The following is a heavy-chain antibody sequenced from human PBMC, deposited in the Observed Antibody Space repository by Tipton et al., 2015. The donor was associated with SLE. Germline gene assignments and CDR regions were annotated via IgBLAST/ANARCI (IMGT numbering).Heavy chain of an antibody. Sequence: SLRLSCAASGFTFSSYAMIWVRQAPGKGLEWVSYISSTTGTTHYADSVKGRFTISTDTAKKSLYLQMSSLRAEDTAVYYCARVLDAFDIWGQGTMVTVSS. J-gene: IGHJ3*02. CDR3: ARVLDAFDI. CDR2: ISSTTGTT. CDR1: GFTFSSYA. V-gene: IGHV3-48*01.